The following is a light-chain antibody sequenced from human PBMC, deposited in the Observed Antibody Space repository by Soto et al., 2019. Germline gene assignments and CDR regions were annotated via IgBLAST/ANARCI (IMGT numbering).Light chain of an antibody. Sequence: QSVLTQPASVSGSAGQSITISCTGTSSDVGSYHYVSWFQQHPGKAPKLIIFEVSDRPSGVSTRFSGSKSGDTASLTISGLQADDEADYYCSSYTSGRDVYVFGGGTKVTVL. V-gene: IGLV2-14*01. CDR1: SSDVGSYHY. CDR3: SSYTSGRDVYV. CDR2: EVS. J-gene: IGLJ1*01.